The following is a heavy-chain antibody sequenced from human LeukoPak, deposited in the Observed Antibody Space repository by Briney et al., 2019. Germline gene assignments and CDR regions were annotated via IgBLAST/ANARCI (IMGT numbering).Heavy chain of an antibody. Sequence: SVKVSCKASGYTFTSYAISWVRQAPGQGLEWMGGIIPIFGTANYAQKFQGRVTITADESTSTAYMELSSLRSEDTAVYYCASRDYDFWSGYYVGDDYWGQGTLVTVSS. V-gene: IGHV1-69*13. CDR1: GYTFTSYA. J-gene: IGHJ4*02. CDR2: IIPIFGTA. CDR3: ASRDYDFWSGYYVGDDY. D-gene: IGHD3-3*01.